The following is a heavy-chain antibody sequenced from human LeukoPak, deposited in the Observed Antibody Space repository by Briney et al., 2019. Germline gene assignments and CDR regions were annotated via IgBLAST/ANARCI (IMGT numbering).Heavy chain of an antibody. D-gene: IGHD1-26*01. CDR3: ARDHHDPPSGSYSYY. Sequence: SQTLSLTCTVSGGSISSGGYYWSWIRQPPGKGLEWIGYIYHSGSTYYNPSLKSRVTISVDRSKNQFSLKLSSVTAADTAVYYCARDHHDPPSGSYSYYWGQGTLVTVSS. V-gene: IGHV4-30-2*01. CDR1: GGSISSGGYY. CDR2: IYHSGST. J-gene: IGHJ4*02.